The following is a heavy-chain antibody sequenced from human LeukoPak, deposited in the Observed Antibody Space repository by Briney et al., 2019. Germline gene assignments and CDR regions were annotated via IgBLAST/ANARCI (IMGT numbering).Heavy chain of an antibody. CDR1: GGSISSHY. CDR3: ARGVILRYFDWSSCFDY. J-gene: IGHJ4*02. CDR2: LYYSGST. D-gene: IGHD3-9*01. V-gene: IGHV4-59*11. Sequence: SETLSLTCTVSGGSISSHYWSWIRQPPGKGLEWIGYLYYSGSTNSNPSLKSRVTISVDMSKNQFSLKLSSVTAADTAVYYCARGVILRYFDWSSCFDYWGQGTLVTVSS.